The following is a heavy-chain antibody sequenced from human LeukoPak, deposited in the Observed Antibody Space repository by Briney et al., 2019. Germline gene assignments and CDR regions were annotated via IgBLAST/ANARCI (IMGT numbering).Heavy chain of an antibody. J-gene: IGHJ1*01. CDR1: GFTFSSYA. D-gene: IGHD6-13*01. CDR2: ISGSGNGT. V-gene: IGHV3-23*01. Sequence: GGSLRLSCAASGFTFSSYAMSWVRQAPGKGLEWVSGISGSGNGTYYADSVKGRFTTSRDNSKNTLYLQMNSLRAEDTAVYYCAKDRGSSSPTDGYFQHWGQGTLVTVSS. CDR3: AKDRGSSSPTDGYFQH.